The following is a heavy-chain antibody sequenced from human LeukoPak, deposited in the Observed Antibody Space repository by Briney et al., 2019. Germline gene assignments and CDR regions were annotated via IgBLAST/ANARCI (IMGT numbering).Heavy chain of an antibody. V-gene: IGHV3-48*01. CDR3: AKDPYRVIVATGNYLDP. Sequence: GGSLRLSCAAFDLILSNYWMNWVRQAPGKGLEWVSYISSSSSTIYYADSVKGRFTISRDNAKNSLYLQMNSLRAEDTAVYYCAKDPYRVIVATGNYLDPWGQGTLVTVSS. J-gene: IGHJ5*02. CDR2: ISSSSSTI. D-gene: IGHD2-21*01. CDR1: DLILSNYW.